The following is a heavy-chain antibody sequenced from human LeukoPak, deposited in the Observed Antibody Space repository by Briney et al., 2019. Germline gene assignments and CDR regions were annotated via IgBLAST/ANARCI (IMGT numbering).Heavy chain of an antibody. V-gene: IGHV1-46*01. CDR1: GYTFTSYY. CDR3: ARDLWASQGQQLVYFGMDV. J-gene: IGHJ6*02. CDR2: INPSGGST. Sequence: GASVKVSCKASGYTFTSYYMHWVRQAPGQGLEWMGIINPSGGSTGYAQKFQGRVTMTRDTSTSTVYMELSSLRSEDTAVYYCARDLWASQGQQLVYFGMDVWGQGTTVTVSS. D-gene: IGHD6-13*01.